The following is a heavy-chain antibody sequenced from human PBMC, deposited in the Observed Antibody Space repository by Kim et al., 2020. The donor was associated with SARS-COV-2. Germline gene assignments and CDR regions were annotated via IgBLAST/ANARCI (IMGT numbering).Heavy chain of an antibody. Sequence: GESLKISCKGSGYSFTSYWIGWVRQMPGKGLEWMGIIYPGDSDTRYSPSFQGQVTISADKSISTSYLQWSSLKASDTAMYYCARPVQDYDIFTGNHDAFDIWGQRTMVTVSS. J-gene: IGHJ3*02. V-gene: IGHV5-51*01. D-gene: IGHD3-9*01. CDR3: ARPVQDYDIFTGNHDAFDI. CDR2: IYPGDSDT. CDR1: GYSFTSYW.